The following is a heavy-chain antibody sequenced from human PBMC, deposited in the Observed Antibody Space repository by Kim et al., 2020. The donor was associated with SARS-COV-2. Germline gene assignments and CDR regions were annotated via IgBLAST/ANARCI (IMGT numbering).Heavy chain of an antibody. D-gene: IGHD3-3*01. CDR2: ISSSSSTI. CDR3: ATLDGGYYDFWSGPGY. CDR1: GFTFSSYS. Sequence: GGSLRLSCAASGFTFSSYSMNWVRQAPGKGLEWVSYISSSSSTIYYADSVKGRFTISRDNAKNSLYLQMNNLRDEDTAVYYCATLDGGYYDFWSGPGYWGQGTLVTVSS. J-gene: IGHJ4*02. V-gene: IGHV3-48*02.